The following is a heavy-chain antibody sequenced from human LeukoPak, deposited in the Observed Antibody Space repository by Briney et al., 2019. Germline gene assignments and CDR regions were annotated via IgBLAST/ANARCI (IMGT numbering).Heavy chain of an antibody. Sequence: GGSLRLSCAASGFTFTNYWMSWVRQAPGKGLEWVSSISSSSSYIYYADSVKGRFTISRDNSKNTLYLQMNSLRAEDTAVYYCAEALVEFDYGSGSYGESDAFDIWGQGTMVTVSS. CDR3: AEALVEFDYGSGSYGESDAFDI. CDR1: GFTFTNYW. V-gene: IGHV3-23*01. J-gene: IGHJ3*02. D-gene: IGHD3-10*01. CDR2: ISSSSSYI.